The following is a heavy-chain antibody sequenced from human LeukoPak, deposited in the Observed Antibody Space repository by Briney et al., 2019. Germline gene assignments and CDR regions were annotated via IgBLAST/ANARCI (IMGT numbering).Heavy chain of an antibody. D-gene: IGHD4-11*01. CDR3: AREVNLQGYFDY. V-gene: IGHV3-33*01. J-gene: IGHJ4*02. CDR1: GFTFSSYG. CDR2: IWYDGSNK. Sequence: GGPLRLSCAASGFTFSSYGMHWVRQAPGKGLEGVAVIWYDGSNKYYADSVKGRFTISRDNSKNTLYLQMNSLRAEDTAVYYCAREVNLQGYFDYWGQGTLVTVSS.